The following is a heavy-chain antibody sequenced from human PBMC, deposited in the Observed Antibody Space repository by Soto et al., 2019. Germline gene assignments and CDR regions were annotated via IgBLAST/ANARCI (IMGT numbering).Heavy chain of an antibody. CDR2: ISYDGDNK. Sequence: QVQLVESGGGVVQPGRSLTLSCAASGFTFRNYAMHWVRQAPGKGLEWVATISYDGDNKYYTDSVKGPSTISRDNSKNTLYLQMNSLRPEDTAVYYCARPWGQLSTYYYGMDTWGQGTTVTVSS. CDR3: ARPWGQLSTYYYGMDT. J-gene: IGHJ6*02. CDR1: GFTFRNYA. V-gene: IGHV3-30-3*01. D-gene: IGHD3-16*01.